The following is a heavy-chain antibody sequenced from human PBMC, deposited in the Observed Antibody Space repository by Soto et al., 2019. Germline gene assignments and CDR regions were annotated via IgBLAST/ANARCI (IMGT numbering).Heavy chain of an antibody. D-gene: IGHD5-18*01. V-gene: IGHV3-9*01. CDR2: ISWNSGSI. Sequence: GGSLRLSCAASGFTFDDYAMHWVRQAPGKGLEWVSGISWNSGSIGYADSVKGRFTISRDNAKNSLYLQMNSLRAEDTALYYCAKDIVSRGPDTAMVSFEFDYWGQGTLVTVSS. J-gene: IGHJ4*02. CDR3: AKDIVSRGPDTAMVSFEFDY. CDR1: GFTFDDYA.